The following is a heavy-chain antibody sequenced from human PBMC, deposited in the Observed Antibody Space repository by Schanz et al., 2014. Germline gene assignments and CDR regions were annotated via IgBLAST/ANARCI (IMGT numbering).Heavy chain of an antibody. Sequence: EVQLVESGGGWVQPGGSLRLSCAASGFTFSDYSMNWVRQAPGKGPEWVSYIRSSSSTRYYADSVKGRFTMSRDNAKNSVFLKMNSLRAEDTAVYYFTADLWFGELSAFDIWGQGTMVTVSS. CDR2: IRSSSSTR. V-gene: IGHV3-48*01. CDR3: TADLWFGELSAFDI. J-gene: IGHJ3*02. CDR1: GFTFSDYS. D-gene: IGHD3-10*01.